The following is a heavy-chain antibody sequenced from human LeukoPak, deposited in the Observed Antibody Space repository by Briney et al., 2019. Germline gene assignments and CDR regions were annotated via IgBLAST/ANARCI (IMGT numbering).Heavy chain of an antibody. Sequence: GGSLRLSCATSGFTFISYEMNWIRQGPGKGVECVSFITISGSAIYYADTVRGRFTISRDNAKNSLTLQMNSLRAEDTAVYYCARVGNVRVGLEDAFDIWGQGTMVTVSS. CDR3: ARVGNVRVGLEDAFDI. D-gene: IGHD1-26*01. CDR2: ITISGSAI. CDR1: GFTFISYE. J-gene: IGHJ3*02. V-gene: IGHV3-48*03.